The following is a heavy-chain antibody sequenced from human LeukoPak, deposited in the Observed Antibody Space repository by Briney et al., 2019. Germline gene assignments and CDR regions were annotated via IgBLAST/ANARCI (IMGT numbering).Heavy chain of an antibody. CDR1: GASVSSSY. D-gene: IGHD2-15*01. CDR2: IHYSGSS. J-gene: IGHJ6*03. V-gene: IGHV4-59*02. Sequence: SETLSLTCTVSGASVSSSYWSWIRQPPGKGLEWIGYIHYSGSSNYNPSLKSRVTISVDTSKNQFSLKLSSVTAADTAVYYCARSVEGYCSGGSCYSYYYYMDVWGKGTTVTVSS. CDR3: ARSVEGYCSGGSCYSYYYYMDV.